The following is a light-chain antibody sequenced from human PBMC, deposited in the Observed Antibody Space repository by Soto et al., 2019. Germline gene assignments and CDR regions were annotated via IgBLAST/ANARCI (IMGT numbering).Light chain of an antibody. V-gene: IGKV3-15*01. CDR3: QQYYNWWT. J-gene: IGKJ1*01. Sequence: EIVLPPSPATLSVSPGAPATLSCRASQSVRSNLAWYQQKPGQAPRLLMYGASTRVTGIPARFSGSGSGTEFTLTISSLQSEDFAVYYCQQYYNWWTFGQGTKVDIK. CDR2: GAS. CDR1: QSVRSN.